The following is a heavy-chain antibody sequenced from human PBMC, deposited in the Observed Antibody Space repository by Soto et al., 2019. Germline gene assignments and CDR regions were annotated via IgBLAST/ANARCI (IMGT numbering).Heavy chain of an antibody. CDR1: GFTFSSYA. V-gene: IGHV3-23*01. CDR2: ISGSDDST. CDR3: AKDKSMGAGSYSYFDS. D-gene: IGHD1-26*01. Sequence: PGGSLRLSCAASGFTFSSYAMSWVRQAPGKGLEWVSFISGSDDSTYYPDSVGGRFTISRDNSKNTLYLQINSLRAEDTAIYYCAKDKSMGAGSYSYFDSWGQGTLVTVSS. J-gene: IGHJ4*02.